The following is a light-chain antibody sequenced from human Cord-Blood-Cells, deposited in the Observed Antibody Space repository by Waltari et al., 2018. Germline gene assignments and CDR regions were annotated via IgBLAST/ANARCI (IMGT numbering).Light chain of an antibody. CDR2: GDN. CDR1: SGSIASTY. Sequence: NFMLTQPHSVSESPGKTVTISCTRSSGSIASTYVQGYQQRPGSAPPTVIYGDNQRPSGVPDRFSGSIDSSSNSASLTISGLKTEDEADYYCQSYDSSNHWVFGGGTKLTVL. CDR3: QSYDSSNHWV. J-gene: IGLJ3*02. V-gene: IGLV6-57*03.